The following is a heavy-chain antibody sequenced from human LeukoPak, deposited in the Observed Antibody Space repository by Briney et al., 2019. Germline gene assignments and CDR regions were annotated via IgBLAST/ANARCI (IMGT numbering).Heavy chain of an antibody. J-gene: IGHJ4*02. D-gene: IGHD3-10*01. CDR1: GYTFTSYD. CDR2: MNPNSGNT. V-gene: IGHV1-8*01. CDR3: ARAMAMVRGVTGPYYFDY. Sequence: ASVKVSCKASGYTFTSYDINWVRQATGQGLEWMGWMNPNSGNTGYAQKFQGRVTMTRNTSISTAYMELSSLRSEDTAVYYCARAMAMVRGVTGPYYFDYWGQGTLVTVSS.